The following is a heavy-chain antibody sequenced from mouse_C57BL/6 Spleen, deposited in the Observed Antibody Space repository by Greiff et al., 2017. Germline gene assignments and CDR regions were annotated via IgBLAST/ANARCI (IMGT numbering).Heavy chain of an antibody. V-gene: IGHV2-9-1*01. CDR1: GFSLTSYA. J-gene: IGHJ4*01. CDR2: IWTGGGT. Sequence: VQVVESGPGLVAPSQSLSITCTVSGFSLTSYAISWVRQPPGKGLEWLGVIWTGGGTTYNSALKSRLSISKDNSKSQVFLKMNSLQTEDTARYYGARNMGLGYAMDYWGQGTSVTVSS. D-gene: IGHD4-1*01. CDR3: ARNMGLGYAMDY.